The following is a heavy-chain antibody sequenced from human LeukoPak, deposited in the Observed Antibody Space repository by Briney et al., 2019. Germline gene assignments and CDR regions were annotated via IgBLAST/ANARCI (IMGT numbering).Heavy chain of an antibody. CDR3: ANDGRGSFTFDY. J-gene: IGHJ4*02. CDR2: ISGGGYST. Sequence: GGSLRLSCAVSGFTFSSYWMSWVRQAPGKGLEWVSSISGGGYSTYYADSVKGRFTISRDNSKNTLSLQMNSLRAEDTAVYYCANDGRGSFTFDYWGQGTLVTVSS. V-gene: IGHV3-23*01. CDR1: GFTFSSYW. D-gene: IGHD3-10*01.